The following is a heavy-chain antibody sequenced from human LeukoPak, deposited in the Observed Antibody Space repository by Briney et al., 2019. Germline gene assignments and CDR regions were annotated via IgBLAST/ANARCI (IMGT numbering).Heavy chain of an antibody. CDR2: INHSGST. D-gene: IGHD3-22*01. J-gene: IGHJ4*02. V-gene: IGHV4-34*01. Sequence: PSETLSLTCAVYGGSFSGYYWSWIRQPPGKGLEWIGEINHSGSTNYNPSLKSRVTISVDTSKNQFSLKLSSVTAADTAVYYCARGTIRTYYYYDSSAYYFHWGQGTLVTVSS. CDR1: GGSFSGYY. CDR3: ARGTIRTYYYYDSSAYYFH.